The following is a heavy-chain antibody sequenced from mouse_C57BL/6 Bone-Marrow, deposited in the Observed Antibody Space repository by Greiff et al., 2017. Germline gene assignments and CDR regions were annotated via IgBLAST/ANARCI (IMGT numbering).Heavy chain of an antibody. V-gene: IGHV1-55*01. CDR1: GYTFTSYW. CDR2: IYPGSGST. D-gene: IGHD2-5*01. J-gene: IGHJ1*03. Sequence: VQLQQPGAELVKPGASVKMSCKASGYTFTSYWITWVKQRPGQGLEWIGDIYPGSGSTNYNEKFQSKATLTVDTSSSTAYMQLSSLTSEDSAVYDCARPYYSNYWYFDVWGTGTTVTVSS. CDR3: ARPYYSNYWYFDV.